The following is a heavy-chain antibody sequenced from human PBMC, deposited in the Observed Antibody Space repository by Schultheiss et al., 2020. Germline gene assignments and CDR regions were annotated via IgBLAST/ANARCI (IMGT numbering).Heavy chain of an antibody. CDR3: AKSVAGLLEY. Sequence: GESLKISCAASGFTFSSYWMHWVRQAPGKGLVWVSRINSDRSSTSYADSVKGRFTISRDNSKNTLFLQMNSLRAEDTAVYYCAKSVAGLLEYWGQGTLVTVSS. D-gene: IGHD6-19*01. J-gene: IGHJ4*02. V-gene: IGHV3-74*01. CDR1: GFTFSSYW. CDR2: INSDRSST.